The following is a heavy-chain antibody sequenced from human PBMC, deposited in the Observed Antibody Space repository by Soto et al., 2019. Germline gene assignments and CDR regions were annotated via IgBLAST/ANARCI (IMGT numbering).Heavy chain of an antibody. Sequence: SETLSLTCTVSGGSISSNYWSWIRQPPGKGLEWIGEINHSGSTNYNPSLKSRVTISVDTSQNQFSLKLSSVTAADTAVYYCARYTAAGPNFDYWGQGTLVTVYS. CDR1: GGSISSNY. J-gene: IGHJ4*02. CDR3: ARYTAAGPNFDY. V-gene: IGHV4-34*01. D-gene: IGHD6-13*01. CDR2: INHSGST.